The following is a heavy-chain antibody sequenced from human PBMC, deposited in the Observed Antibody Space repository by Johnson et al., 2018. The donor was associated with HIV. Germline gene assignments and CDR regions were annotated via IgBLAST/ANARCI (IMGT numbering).Heavy chain of an antibody. D-gene: IGHD6-13*01. J-gene: IGHJ3*01. Sequence: VQLVESGGGVVQPGRSLRLSCAASGFTFSNYAMHWVRQAPGKGLEWVSRINSDGSTTSYADSVKGRFTISRDHSENTLYLQMNSLRPEDTAVYFCARDGKYSSIGPDAFDVWGQGTMVTVSS. CDR3: ARDGKYSSIGPDAFDV. CDR1: GFTFSNYA. CDR2: INSDGSTT. V-gene: IGHV3-NL1*01.